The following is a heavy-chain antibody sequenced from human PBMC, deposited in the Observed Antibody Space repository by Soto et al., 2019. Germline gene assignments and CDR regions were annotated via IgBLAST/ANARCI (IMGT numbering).Heavy chain of an antibody. Sequence: SAPLSITCTVSGGYISSTDHYWVWVRQPPGKGVGCLGSIYFAGSTFHNPALKSRATISVDTSRNQFSLRLTTVTASDTAVYYCARLVFHCLRGSCDDYSFYGLDVWGQGTTVTSP. V-gene: IGHV4-39*01. CDR2: IYFAGST. J-gene: IGHJ6*02. CDR1: GGYISSTDHY. D-gene: IGHD2-15*01. CDR3: ARLVFHCLRGSCDDYSFYGLDV.